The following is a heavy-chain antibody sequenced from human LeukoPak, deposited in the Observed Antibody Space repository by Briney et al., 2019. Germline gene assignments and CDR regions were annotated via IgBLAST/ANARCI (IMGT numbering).Heavy chain of an antibody. D-gene: IGHD5-24*01. CDR1: GGTFSSYA. V-gene: IGHV1-69*06. CDR2: IIPIFGTA. J-gene: IGHJ3*02. Sequence: SVKVSCKASGGTFSSYAISWVRQAPGQGLEWMGGIIPIFGTANYAQKFQGRVTITADKSTSTAYMELSSMRSEDTAVYYCARGHPKESAFDIWGQGTMVTVSS. CDR3: ARGHPKESAFDI.